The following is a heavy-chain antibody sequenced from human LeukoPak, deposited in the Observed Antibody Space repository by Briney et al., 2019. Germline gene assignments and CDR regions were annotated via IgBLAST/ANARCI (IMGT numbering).Heavy chain of an antibody. Sequence: PSETLSLTCAVYGGSFSGYYWSWIRQPPGKGLEWIGEINHSGSTNYNPSLKSRVTISVDTSKNQFSLKLSSVTAADTAVYYCARAVRYNWNYGPNWFDPWGQGTLVTVSS. D-gene: IGHD1-7*01. CDR3: ARAVRYNWNYGPNWFDP. J-gene: IGHJ5*02. CDR2: INHSGST. V-gene: IGHV4-34*01. CDR1: GGSFSGYY.